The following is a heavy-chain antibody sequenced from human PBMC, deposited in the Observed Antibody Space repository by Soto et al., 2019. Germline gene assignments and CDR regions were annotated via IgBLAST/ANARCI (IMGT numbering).Heavy chain of an antibody. CDR3: ARVQLWFGEQAYYYYGMDV. V-gene: IGHV4-59*01. Sequence: QVQLQESGPGLVKPSETLSLTCTVSGGSISSYYWSWIRQPPGKGLEWIGYIYYSGSTNYNPSLKSRVTISVDTSKNQFSLKLSSVTAADTAVYYCARVQLWFGEQAYYYYGMDVWGQGTTVTVSS. CDR2: IYYSGST. D-gene: IGHD3-10*01. CDR1: GGSISSYY. J-gene: IGHJ6*02.